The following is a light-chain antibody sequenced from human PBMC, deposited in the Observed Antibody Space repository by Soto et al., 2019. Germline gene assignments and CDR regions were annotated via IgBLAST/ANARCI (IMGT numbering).Light chain of an antibody. J-gene: IGKJ5*01. Sequence: EIVLTQSPATLSLSPGVRATLSCQASQNVNNHLVWYQQKSGQAPRLVIYDTSTRASDFPARFSGRGSGTDFTLTISSLEPEDFAVYYCQQRTSWPPTFGQGTRLDIK. V-gene: IGKV3-11*01. CDR1: QNVNNH. CDR3: QQRTSWPPT. CDR2: DTS.